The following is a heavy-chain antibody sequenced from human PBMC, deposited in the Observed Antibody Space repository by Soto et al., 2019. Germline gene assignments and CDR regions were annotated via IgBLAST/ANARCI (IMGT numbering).Heavy chain of an antibody. CDR3: ARVGLLYFQVFDY. J-gene: IGHJ4*02. Sequence: QLQLQESGSGLVKPSQTLSLTCAVSGGSISSGGYSWSWIRQPPGKGLEWIGYIYHSGSTYYNPSHKSRVTISVDRSKNQFSLKLSSVTAADTAVYYCARVGLLYFQVFDYWGQGTLVTVSS. V-gene: IGHV4-30-2*01. D-gene: IGHD3-3*01. CDR2: IYHSGST. CDR1: GGSISSGGYS.